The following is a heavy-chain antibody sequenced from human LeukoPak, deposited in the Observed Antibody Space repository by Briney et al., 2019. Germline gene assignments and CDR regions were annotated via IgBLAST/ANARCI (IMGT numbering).Heavy chain of an antibody. CDR1: GYSFTGYY. D-gene: IGHD4-17*01. CDR2: INPNSGGT. J-gene: IGHJ2*01. Sequence: ASVKVSCKASGYSFTGYYMHWVRQAPGQGLEWMGRINPNSGGTNYAQKFQGRVTMTRDTPISTAYMDLSRLRSDDTAVYYCARAHGDYDWYFDLWGRGTLVTVSS. CDR3: ARAHGDYDWYFDL. V-gene: IGHV1-2*06.